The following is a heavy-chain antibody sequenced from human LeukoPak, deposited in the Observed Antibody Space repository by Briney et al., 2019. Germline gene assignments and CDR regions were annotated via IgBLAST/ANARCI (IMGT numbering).Heavy chain of an antibody. Sequence: GGSLRLSCAASGFTFSSYGMSWVRQAPGKGLEWVSAISGSGGSTYYADSVKGRFTISRDNSKNSLYLQMNSLRAEDTAVYYCAELGITMIGGVWGKGTTVTVSS. D-gene: IGHD3-10*02. V-gene: IGHV3-23*01. J-gene: IGHJ6*04. CDR3: AELGITMIGGV. CDR2: ISGSGGST. CDR1: GFTFSSYG.